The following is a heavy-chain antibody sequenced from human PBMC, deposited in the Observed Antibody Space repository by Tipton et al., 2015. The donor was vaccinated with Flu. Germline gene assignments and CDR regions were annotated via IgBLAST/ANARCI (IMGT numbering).Heavy chain of an antibody. V-gene: IGHV4-59*01. J-gene: IGHJ4*02. Sequence: LRLSCSVSGDSISSYYWTWVRQSPGKGLEWLGYMHYTGRTNQNPSLRSRVSISVDTANNHFSLKLTSVTAADTAVYYCTRGVQGRRAPYHFDSRGQGILVTVSS. D-gene: IGHD3-10*02. CDR1: GDSISSYY. CDR2: MHYTGRT. CDR3: TRGVQGRRAPYHFDS.